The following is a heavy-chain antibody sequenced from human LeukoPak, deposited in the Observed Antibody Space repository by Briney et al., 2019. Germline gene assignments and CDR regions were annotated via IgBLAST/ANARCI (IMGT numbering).Heavy chain of an antibody. Sequence: ASVKVSCKPSVYTFTSYYMHWGRQAPGQGLEWMGIINPNGGSTRYEQKFQGRVTMTRDTPTSTVYMELSSLRSEDTAVYYCARARTSYGDYADYFDCWGQGTLVTVSS. CDR2: INPNGGST. D-gene: IGHD4-17*01. CDR1: VYTFTSYY. CDR3: ARARTSYGDYADYFDC. J-gene: IGHJ4*02. V-gene: IGHV1-46*01.